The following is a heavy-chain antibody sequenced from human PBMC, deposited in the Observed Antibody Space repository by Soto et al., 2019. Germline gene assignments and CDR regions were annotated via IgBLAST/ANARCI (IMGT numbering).Heavy chain of an antibody. CDR3: ARSPMITFGGVMGPIDY. D-gene: IGHD3-16*01. CDR2: IGTAGDT. CDR1: GFTFSSYD. Sequence: GGSLRLSCAASGFTFSSYDMHWVRQATGKGLEWVSAIGTAGDTYYPGSVKGRFTISRENAKNSLYLQMNSLRAGDTAVYYCARSPMITFGGVMGPIDYWGQGTLVTVSS. V-gene: IGHV3-13*01. J-gene: IGHJ4*02.